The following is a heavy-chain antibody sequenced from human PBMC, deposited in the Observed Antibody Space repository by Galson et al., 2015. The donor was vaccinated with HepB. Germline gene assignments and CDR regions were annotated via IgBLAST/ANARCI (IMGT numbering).Heavy chain of an antibody. CDR2: ISGSGGST. D-gene: IGHD6-13*01. J-gene: IGHJ4*02. Sequence: SLRLSCAASGFTFSSYAMSWVRQAPGKGLEWVSAISGSGGSTYYADSVKGRFTISRDNSKNTLYLQMNSLRAEDTAVYYCAKAYSSSWYVYFYFDYWGQGTLVTVSS. CDR3: AKAYSSSWYVYFYFDY. CDR1: GFTFSSYA. V-gene: IGHV3-23*01.